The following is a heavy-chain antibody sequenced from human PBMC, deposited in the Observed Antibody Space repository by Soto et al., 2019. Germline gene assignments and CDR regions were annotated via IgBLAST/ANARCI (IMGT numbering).Heavy chain of an antibody. CDR3: AREDDGGDRDYYGLDV. V-gene: IGHV4-30-4*08. Sequence: WTWIRQSPWKGLEWIGYIHYTGSIMYNPSFKSRLTMAVDTTKNQFSLQLTSVTAADTAVYFCAREDDGGDRDYYGLDVWGQGTTVTVSS. CDR2: IHYTGSI. J-gene: IGHJ6*02. D-gene: IGHD2-21*02.